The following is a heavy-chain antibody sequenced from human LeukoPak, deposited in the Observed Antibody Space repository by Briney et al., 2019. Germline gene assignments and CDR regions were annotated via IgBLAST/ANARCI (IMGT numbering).Heavy chain of an antibody. J-gene: IGHJ5*02. D-gene: IGHD3-16*01. Sequence: GGSLRLSRAASGIIITSYWMSWVRQTPGKGLEWVANIKQDGSEKNYVDSVKGRFTIFRDNARNSLYLQMNSLRAEDTAVYYCASHSYGYNHWGQGTLVIVSS. V-gene: IGHV3-7*01. CDR2: IKQDGSEK. CDR1: GIIITSYW. CDR3: ASHSYGYNH.